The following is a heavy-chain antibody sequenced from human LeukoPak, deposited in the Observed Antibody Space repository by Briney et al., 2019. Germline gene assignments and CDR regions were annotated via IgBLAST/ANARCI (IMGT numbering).Heavy chain of an antibody. D-gene: IGHD6-13*01. J-gene: IGHJ4*02. CDR3: ARGLGIAAAGTFDY. CDR2: INHSGST. V-gene: IGHV4-34*01. Sequence: SETPSLTCAVYGVSFSGYYWSWIRQPPGKGLEWIGEINHSGSTNYNPSLKSRVTISVDTSKNQFSLKLSSVTAADTAVYYCARGLGIAAAGTFDYWGQGTLVTVSS. CDR1: GVSFSGYY.